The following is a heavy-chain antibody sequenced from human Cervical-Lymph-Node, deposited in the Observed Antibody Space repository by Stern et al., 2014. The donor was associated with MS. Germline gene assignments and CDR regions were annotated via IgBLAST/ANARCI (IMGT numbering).Heavy chain of an antibody. Sequence: QLVQSGAEVKKPGASVKVSCKASGYTFTGYYVHWVRQAPGQGLEWMGRINPDTGGTNYAQKFQDRLTMTRDTSITTAYMELSRLRSDDTSLYFCARGSYAGGMDVWGQGTTVTVSS. CDR2: INPDTGGT. J-gene: IGHJ6*02. V-gene: IGHV1-2*06. CDR3: ARGSYAGGMDV. CDR1: GYTFTGYY. D-gene: IGHD1-26*01.